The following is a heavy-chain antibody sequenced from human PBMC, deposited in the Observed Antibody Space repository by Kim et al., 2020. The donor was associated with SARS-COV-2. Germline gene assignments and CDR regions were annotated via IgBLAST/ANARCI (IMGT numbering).Heavy chain of an antibody. Sequence: ASVKVSCKVSGYTLTELSMHWVRQAPGKGLEWMGGFDPEDGETIYAQKFQGRVTMTEDTSTDTAYMELSSLRSEDTAVYYCATGFLRRHYYDSSGPRSGDAFDIWGQGTMVTVSS. CDR1: GYTLTELS. V-gene: IGHV1-24*01. J-gene: IGHJ3*02. CDR3: ATGFLRRHYYDSSGPRSGDAFDI. D-gene: IGHD3-22*01. CDR2: FDPEDGET.